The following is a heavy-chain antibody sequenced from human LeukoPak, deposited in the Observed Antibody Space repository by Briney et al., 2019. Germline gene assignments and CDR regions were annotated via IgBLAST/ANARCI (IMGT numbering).Heavy chain of an antibody. D-gene: IGHD3-10*01. CDR1: GGTFSSYA. CDR2: IIPILGIA. V-gene: IGHV1-69*04. Sequence: SVKVSCKVSGGTFSSYAISWVRQAPGQGLEWMGRIIPILGIANYAQKFQGRVTITADKSTSTAYMELSSLRSEDTAVYYCASRYGSGHLDYWGQGTLVTVSS. CDR3: ASRYGSGHLDY. J-gene: IGHJ4*02.